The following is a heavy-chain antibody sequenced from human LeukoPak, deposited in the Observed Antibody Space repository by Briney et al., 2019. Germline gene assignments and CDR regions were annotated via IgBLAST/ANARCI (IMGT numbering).Heavy chain of an antibody. CDR2: IKSKSDGGTT. J-gene: IGHJ5*02. D-gene: IGHD5-12*01. V-gene: IGHV3-15*01. CDR1: GFTLSSYA. CDR3: TTTWIRRPRFDP. Sequence: GGSLRLSCAASGFTLSSYAMSWVRQAPGKGLEWVGRIKSKSDGGTTDYAAPVKGRFTISRDDSKDTLYLQMNSLKTEDTAVYYCTTTWIRRPRFDPWGQGTLVTVSS.